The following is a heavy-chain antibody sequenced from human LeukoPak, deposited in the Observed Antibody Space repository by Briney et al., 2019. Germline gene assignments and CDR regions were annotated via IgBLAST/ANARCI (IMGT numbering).Heavy chain of an antibody. J-gene: IGHJ4*02. V-gene: IGHV1-18*01. D-gene: IGHD3-10*01. Sequence: ASVKVSCKASGYTFISYGISWVRQAPGQGLEWMGWISAYNGNTNYAQKLQGRVTMTTDTSTSTAYMELRSLRSDDTAVYYCAREIYYYGSSYFDYWGQGTLVTVSS. CDR3: AREIYYYGSSYFDY. CDR1: GYTFISYG. CDR2: ISAYNGNT.